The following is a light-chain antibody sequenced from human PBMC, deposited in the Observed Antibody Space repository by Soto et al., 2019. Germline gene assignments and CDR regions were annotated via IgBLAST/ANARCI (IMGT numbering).Light chain of an antibody. V-gene: IGKV1-39*01. Sequence: DIQMTQSPSFLSASLGDRVTITCRASLRISSDLNWYQQKPGRAPKVLIFGASTLQSGVPSRFSGSGSGTDFTLTISSLQPEDCATYYCQQSYTTPRTFGQGTKVEI. CDR1: LRISSD. CDR2: GAS. CDR3: QQSYTTPRT. J-gene: IGKJ2*01.